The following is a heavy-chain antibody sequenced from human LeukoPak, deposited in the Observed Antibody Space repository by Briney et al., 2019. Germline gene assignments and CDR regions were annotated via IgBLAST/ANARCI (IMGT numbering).Heavy chain of an antibody. D-gene: IGHD3-3*01. V-gene: IGHV4-59*01. CDR3: ARASPIFGVVPLDY. Sequence: SETLSLTCSVSGDSISSYYWNWIRQPPGKGLEWIGYIYYSGSTNYNPSLKSQVTISVDTSKNQFSLKLSSVTAADTAVYYCARASPIFGVVPLDYWGQGTLVTVSS. CDR1: GDSISSYY. J-gene: IGHJ4*02. CDR2: IYYSGST.